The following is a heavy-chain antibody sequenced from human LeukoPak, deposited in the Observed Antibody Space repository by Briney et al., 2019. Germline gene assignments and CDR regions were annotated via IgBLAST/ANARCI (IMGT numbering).Heavy chain of an antibody. CDR1: GYTLTELS. CDR3: ARDSRYDEGC. CDR2: FDPEDGET. V-gene: IGHV1-24*01. J-gene: IGHJ4*02. D-gene: IGHD5-12*01. Sequence: ASVKVSCKVSGYTLTELSMHWVRQAPGKGLEWMGGFDPEDGETIYAQKFQGRVTMTTDTSTSTAYMELRSLRSDDTAVYYCARDSRYDEGCWGQGTLVTVSS.